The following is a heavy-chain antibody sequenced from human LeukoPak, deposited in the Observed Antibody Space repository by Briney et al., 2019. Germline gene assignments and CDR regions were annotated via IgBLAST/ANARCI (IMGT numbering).Heavy chain of an antibody. J-gene: IGHJ4*02. CDR2: INYSGGST. V-gene: IGHV3-23*01. CDR1: GFIFSSYA. Sequence: GGSLRLSCAASGFIFSSYAMTWVRRAPGKGLECVSAINYSGGSTYYADSVKGRFTISRDNSKNTLYLQMNSLRAEDTAVYYCASNWNNDNWGQGTLVTVSS. D-gene: IGHD1-1*01. CDR3: ASNWNNDN.